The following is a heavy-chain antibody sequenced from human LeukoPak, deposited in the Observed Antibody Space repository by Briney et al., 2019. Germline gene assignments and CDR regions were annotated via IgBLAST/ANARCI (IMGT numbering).Heavy chain of an antibody. D-gene: IGHD3-22*01. CDR1: GDTFGIYDFTFTSYA. Sequence: ASVKVSCKASGDTFGIYDFTFTSYAISWVRQAPGQGLEWMGGIIPIYGRANYSQKFQGRVTMTADESTRTVTMQLSSLRSEDTAVYYCAGFFYDSTNDAFGIWGQGTVVTVS. V-gene: IGHV1-69*13. CDR3: AGFFYDSTNDAFGI. J-gene: IGHJ3*02. CDR2: IIPIYGRA.